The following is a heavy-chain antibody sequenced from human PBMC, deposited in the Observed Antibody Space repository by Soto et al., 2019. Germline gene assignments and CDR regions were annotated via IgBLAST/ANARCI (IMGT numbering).Heavy chain of an antibody. J-gene: IGHJ6*02. Sequence: PGGSLRLSCAASGFTSSSYAMSWVRQAPGKGLEWVSAISGSGGSTYYADSVKGRFTISRDNSKNTLYLQMNSLRAEDTAVYYCAKDDYDFWSGYYIKPYYYYGMDVWGQGTTVTVSS. CDR3: AKDDYDFWSGYYIKPYYYYGMDV. CDR1: GFTSSSYA. V-gene: IGHV3-23*01. D-gene: IGHD3-3*01. CDR2: ISGSGGST.